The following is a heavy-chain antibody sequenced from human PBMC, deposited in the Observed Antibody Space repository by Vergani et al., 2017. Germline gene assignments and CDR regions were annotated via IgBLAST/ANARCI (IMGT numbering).Heavy chain of an antibody. D-gene: IGHD3-3*01. CDR2: INHSGST. Sequence: QVQLQESGPGLVKPSETLSLTCTVSGGSISSYYWSWIRQPPGKGLEWIGEINHSGSTNYNPSLKSRVTISVDTSKNQFSLKLSSVTAADTAVYYCARGGNYDFWSGYLGYMDVWGKGTTVTVSS. J-gene: IGHJ6*03. CDR3: ARGGNYDFWSGYLGYMDV. CDR1: GGSISSYY. V-gene: IGHV4-34*01.